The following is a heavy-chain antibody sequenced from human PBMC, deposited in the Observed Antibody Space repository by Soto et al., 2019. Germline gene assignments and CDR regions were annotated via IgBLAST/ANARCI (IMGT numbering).Heavy chain of an antibody. CDR2: ISYDENHK. CDR1: GFTFSYYG. CDR3: AKDGYDGGSIPGWFCP. Sequence: QVHLVESGGGVVQPGRSLRLSCADSGFTFSYYGMHWVRQAPGKGLEWVAFISYDENHKYYADSVKGRFTISRDNSNNTLFLQMSSLRAEDTATYYCAKDGYDGGSIPGWFCPWGQGTLVSVSS. V-gene: IGHV3-30*18. D-gene: IGHD2-21*01. J-gene: IGHJ5*02.